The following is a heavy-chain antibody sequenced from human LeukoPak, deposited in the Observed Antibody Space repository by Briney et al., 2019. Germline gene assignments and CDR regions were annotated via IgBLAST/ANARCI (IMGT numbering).Heavy chain of an antibody. J-gene: IGHJ4*02. CDR3: GRGPGRQYDYESSGYYFDY. CDR1: GFSLSTSGVG. Sequence: SGPTLVNPTQTLTLTCTFSGFSLSTSGVGVGWIRHPPGKALERPALIYWNDDKRYSPSRKSRLTISKGTSKHQVVLTMTHMDPVDTAPYYCGRGPGRQYDYESSGYYFDYWGQGTLVTVSS. D-gene: IGHD3-22*01. CDR2: IYWNDDK. V-gene: IGHV2-5*01.